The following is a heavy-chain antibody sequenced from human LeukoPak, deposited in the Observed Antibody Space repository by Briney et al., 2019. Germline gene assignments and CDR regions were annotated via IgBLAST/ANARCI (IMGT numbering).Heavy chain of an antibody. CDR1: GSSISSGYY. CDR2: IYHSGST. D-gene: IGHD6-19*01. CDR3: ARGDSGWYPYYYYMDV. J-gene: IGHJ6*03. V-gene: IGHV4-38-2*02. Sequence: PSETLSLTCTVSGSSISSGYYWGWIRQPPGKGLEWIGSIYHSGSTYYNPSLKSRVTISVDTSKNQFSLKLSSVTAADTAVYYCARGDSGWYPYYYYMDVWGKGTTVTVSS.